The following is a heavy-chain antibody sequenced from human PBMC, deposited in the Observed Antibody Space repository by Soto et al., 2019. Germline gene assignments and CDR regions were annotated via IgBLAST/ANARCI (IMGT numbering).Heavy chain of an antibody. V-gene: IGHV1-18*01. CDR2: ISAYNGNT. CDR1: GYTFTSYG. Sequence: ASVKVSCKASGYTFTSYGISWVRQAPGQGLEWMGWISAYNGNTNYAQKLQGRVTMTTDTSTSTAYMELRSLRSDDTAVYYCARDGLCNGDSCYSSPMDYWGQGTLVTVSS. D-gene: IGHD2-15*01. CDR3: ARDGLCNGDSCYSSPMDY. J-gene: IGHJ4*02.